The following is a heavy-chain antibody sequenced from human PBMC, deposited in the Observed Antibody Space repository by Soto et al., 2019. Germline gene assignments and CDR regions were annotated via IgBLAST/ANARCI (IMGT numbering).Heavy chain of an antibody. CDR1: GGSFSGYY. V-gene: IGHV4-34*01. Sequence: SEILSLTCAVYGGSFSGYYWSWIRQPPGKGLKWIGEINHSGSTNYNPSLKSRVTISVDTSKNQFSLKLSSVTAADTAVYYCARGGGAYDFWSGYGNWFDPWGQGTLVTVSS. CDR3: ARGGGAYDFWSGYGNWFDP. CDR2: INHSGST. D-gene: IGHD3-3*01. J-gene: IGHJ5*02.